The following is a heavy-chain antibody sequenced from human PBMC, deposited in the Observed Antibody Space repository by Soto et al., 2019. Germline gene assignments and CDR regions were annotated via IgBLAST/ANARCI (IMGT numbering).Heavy chain of an antibody. V-gene: IGHV3-48*02. CDR1: GFTFSSYS. CDR3: ARGSDAFDI. Sequence: EVQLVESGGGLVQPGGSLRLSCAASGFTFSSYSMNCVRQAPGKGLEWVSYISSGSAAIYYADSVKGRFTISRDNAKNSLYLQMNSLRDEDTAVYCCARGSDAFDIWGQGTMITVSS. J-gene: IGHJ3*02. CDR2: ISSGSAAI.